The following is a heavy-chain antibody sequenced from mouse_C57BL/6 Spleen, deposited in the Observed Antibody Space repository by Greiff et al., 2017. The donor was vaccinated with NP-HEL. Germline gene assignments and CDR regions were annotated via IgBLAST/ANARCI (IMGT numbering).Heavy chain of an antibody. Sequence: VQLQQSGPELVKPGASVKIPCKASGYTFTDYNMDWVKQSHGKSLEWIGDINPNNGGTIYNQKFKGKATLTVDKSSSTAYMELRSLTSEDTAVYYCARVSYDYDCPYYFDYWGQGTTLTVSS. D-gene: IGHD2-4*01. CDR1: GYTFTDYN. J-gene: IGHJ2*01. CDR3: ARVSYDYDCPYYFDY. V-gene: IGHV1-18*01. CDR2: INPNNGGT.